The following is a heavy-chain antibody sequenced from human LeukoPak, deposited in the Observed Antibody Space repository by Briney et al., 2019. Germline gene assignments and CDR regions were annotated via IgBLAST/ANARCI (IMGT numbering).Heavy chain of an antibody. CDR3: AKVGYSYASYFDY. V-gene: IGHV3-30*18. CDR1: GFTFNSYW. J-gene: IGHJ4*02. D-gene: IGHD5-18*01. CDR2: ISYDGSNK. Sequence: GGSLRLSCAASGFTFNSYWMTGVRQALGKGLEGVAVISYDGSNKYYADSVKGRFTISRDNSQNTLYLQMNSLRAEDTAVYYCAKVGYSYASYFDYWGQGTLVTVSS.